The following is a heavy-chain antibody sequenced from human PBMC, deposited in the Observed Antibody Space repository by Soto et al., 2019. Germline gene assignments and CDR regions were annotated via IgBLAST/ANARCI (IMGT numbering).Heavy chain of an antibody. J-gene: IGHJ6*02. V-gene: IGHV3-30*03. CDR1: GFTFSSYG. CDR2: ISYDGSNK. D-gene: IGHD4-17*01. Sequence: GGSLRLSCAASGFTFSSYGMHWVRQAPGKGLEWVAVISYDGSNKYYADSVKGRFTISRDNSKNTLYLQMNSLRAEDTAVYYCARHDENGDYYYYYYGMDVWGQGTTVTVSS. CDR3: ARHDENGDYYYYYYGMDV.